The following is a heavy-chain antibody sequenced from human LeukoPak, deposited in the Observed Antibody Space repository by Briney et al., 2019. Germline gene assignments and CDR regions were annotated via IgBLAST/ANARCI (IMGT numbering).Heavy chain of an antibody. D-gene: IGHD6-6*01. CDR3: ASTIAGREY. J-gene: IGHJ4*02. CDR1: GVSFSSYW. V-gene: IGHV3-74*01. CDR2: INSDGSTT. Sequence: GGSLRLSCVGSGVSFSSYWMHWVRQAPGKGLVWVARINSDGSTTSYADSVKGRFTISRDNAKNSLYLQMNSLTVGDTAVYYCASTIAGREYWGQGTLVTVSS.